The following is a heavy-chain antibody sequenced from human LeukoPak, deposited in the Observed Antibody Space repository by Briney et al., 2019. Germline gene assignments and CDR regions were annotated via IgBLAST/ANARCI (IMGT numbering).Heavy chain of an antibody. CDR3: ARAKAVAGINFDY. Sequence: SETLSLTCTVSGGSISSYYWSWIRQPPGKGLEWIGYIYYSGSTNYNPSLKSRVTISVDKSKNQFSLKLSSVTAADTAVYYCARAKAVAGINFDYWGQGTLVTVSS. CDR1: GGSISSYY. V-gene: IGHV4-59*12. CDR2: IYYSGST. J-gene: IGHJ4*02. D-gene: IGHD6-19*01.